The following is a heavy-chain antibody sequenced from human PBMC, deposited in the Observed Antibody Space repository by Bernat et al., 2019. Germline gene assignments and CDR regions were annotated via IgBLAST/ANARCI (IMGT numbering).Heavy chain of an antibody. Sequence: QVQLVESGGGVVQPGRSLRFSCAASGFTFSSYGMHWVRQAPGKGLEWVAVISYDGSNKYYADSVKGRFTISRDNSKNTLYLQMNSLRAEDTAMYYCAKDPSFGYWGQGTLVTVSS. V-gene: IGHV3-30*18. J-gene: IGHJ4*02. CDR1: GFTFSSYG. CDR2: ISYDGSNK. CDR3: AKDPSFGY.